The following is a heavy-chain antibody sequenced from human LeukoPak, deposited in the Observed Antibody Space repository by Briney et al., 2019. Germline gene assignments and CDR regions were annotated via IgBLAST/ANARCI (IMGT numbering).Heavy chain of an antibody. Sequence: GGSLRLSCTASGFTVSNNYMSWVRQAPGKGLECVSITYSDGSTDYADSVKGRFTISRDNSKNTLYLQMNSLRVEDTAVYYCAKDRSSSWYFQDYWGQGTLVTVSS. J-gene: IGHJ4*02. D-gene: IGHD6-13*01. CDR3: AKDRSSSWYFQDY. CDR1: GFTVSNNY. V-gene: IGHV3-53*01. CDR2: TYSDGST.